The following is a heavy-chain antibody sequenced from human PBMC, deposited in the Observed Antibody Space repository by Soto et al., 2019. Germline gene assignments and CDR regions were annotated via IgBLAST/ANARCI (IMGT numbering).Heavy chain of an antibody. D-gene: IGHD6-6*01. V-gene: IGHV3-30*18. CDR2: ISYDGSNR. J-gene: IGHJ4*02. Sequence: GGSLRLSCAASGFPLSSYGMHWVRQAPSKGLEWVALISYDGSNRFSSDSVKGRFTISRDNSRNTLYLQMNSLRAEDTAVYYCAKDRAARPGEYSHFDYWGQGTLVTVSS. CDR3: AKDRAARPGEYSHFDY. CDR1: GFPLSSYG.